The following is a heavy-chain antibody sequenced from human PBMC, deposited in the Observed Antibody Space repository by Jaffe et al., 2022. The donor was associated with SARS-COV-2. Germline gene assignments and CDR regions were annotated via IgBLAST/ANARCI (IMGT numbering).Heavy chain of an antibody. J-gene: IGHJ6*02. D-gene: IGHD5-18*01. V-gene: IGHV3-11*01. CDR3: ARSQLGRERYSYGYIYYYYGMDV. Sequence: QVQLVESGGGLVKPGGSLRLSCAASGFTFSDFYVSWIRQAPGKGLEWVSYMTTSDSTIYYADSVKGRFTVSRDNAKNSLYLQMNSLRAEDTAVYYCARSQLGRERYSYGYIYYYYGMDVWGQGTTVTVSS. CDR2: MTTSDSTI. CDR1: GFTFSDFY.